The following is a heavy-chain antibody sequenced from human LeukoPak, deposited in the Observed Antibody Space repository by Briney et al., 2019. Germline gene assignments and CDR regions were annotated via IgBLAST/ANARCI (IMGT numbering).Heavy chain of an antibody. Sequence: SETLSLTCAVYGGSFSGYYWSWIRQPPGKGLEWIGEINHSGSTNYNPSLKSRVTISVDTSKNQSSLKLSSVTAADTAVYYCARGRRGYSYGYRFDYWGQGTLVTVSS. D-gene: IGHD5-18*01. V-gene: IGHV4-34*01. CDR2: INHSGST. CDR1: GGSFSGYY. CDR3: ARGRRGYSYGYRFDY. J-gene: IGHJ4*02.